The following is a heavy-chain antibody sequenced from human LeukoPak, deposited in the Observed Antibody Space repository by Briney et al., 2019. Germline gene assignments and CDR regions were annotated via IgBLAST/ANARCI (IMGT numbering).Heavy chain of an antibody. Sequence: SETLSLTCTVSGDSISDYYWTWIRQPPGKGLEWIGYVFYNGGTNYNPSLKSRVTISLEASKNQFSLKLSSVTAADTAVYFCARGVDYYDASGYYSLFDHWGQGTLVTVSS. D-gene: IGHD3-22*01. CDR2: VFYNGGT. CDR3: ARGVDYYDASGYYSLFDH. J-gene: IGHJ4*02. V-gene: IGHV4-59*01. CDR1: GDSISDYY.